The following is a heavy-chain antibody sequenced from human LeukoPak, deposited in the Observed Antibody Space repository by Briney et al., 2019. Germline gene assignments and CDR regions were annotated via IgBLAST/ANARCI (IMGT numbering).Heavy chain of an antibody. CDR1: GFIFSNYG. J-gene: IGHJ4*02. D-gene: IGHD6-19*01. Sequence: GGSLRLSCEVSGFIFSNYGMHWVRQAPGKGLEWVALIWYDGRTKFHADSVRGRFTISRDNSANTLYLQMSSLRVEDTAVYYCAREWGRIAVAGGPGYWGQGALVTVSS. CDR2: IWYDGRTK. CDR3: AREWGRIAVAGGPGY. V-gene: IGHV3-33*01.